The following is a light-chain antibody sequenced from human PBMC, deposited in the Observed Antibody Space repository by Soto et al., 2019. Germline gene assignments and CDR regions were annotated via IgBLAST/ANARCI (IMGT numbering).Light chain of an antibody. CDR3: QQYYSTPPT. CDR1: KSVLYSSNNKNY. J-gene: IGKJ4*01. CDR2: WAS. V-gene: IGKV4-1*01. Sequence: DIVMTQSPDSLAVSLGERATINCKSSKSVLYSSNNKNYLAWYQQKPGRPPQLLIYWASTRESGVPDRFSGTGSGTDFTLTVSSLQAEDVAVYYCQQYYSTPPTFGGGTKVEIK.